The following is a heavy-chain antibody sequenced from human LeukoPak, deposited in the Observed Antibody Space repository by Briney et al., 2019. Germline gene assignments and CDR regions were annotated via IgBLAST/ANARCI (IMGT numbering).Heavy chain of an antibody. CDR3: ARASNYNFWSDGPDAFDI. CDR1: GGSISSGGYS. V-gene: IGHV4-30-2*01. D-gene: IGHD3-3*01. J-gene: IGHJ3*02. CDR2: IYHSGST. Sequence: PSETLSLTCAVSGGSISSGGYSWSWIRQPPGEGLEWIGYIYHSGSTYYNPSLKSRVTISVDRSKNQFSLKLSSVTAADTAVYYCARASNYNFWSDGPDAFDIWGQGTLVTVTS.